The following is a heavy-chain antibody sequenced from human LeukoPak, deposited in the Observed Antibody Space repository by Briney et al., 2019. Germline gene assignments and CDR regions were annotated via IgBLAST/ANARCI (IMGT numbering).Heavy chain of an antibody. V-gene: IGHV6-1*01. CDR2: TYYRSKWYN. J-gene: IGHJ6*03. CDR3: AREVVPAAIAYYYYYMDV. CDR1: GDSVSSNSAA. Sequence: SQTLSLTCAISGDSVSSNSAAWNWIRQSPSRGLEWLGRTYYRSKWYNDYAVSVKSRITINPDTSKNQFSLQLNSVTPEDTAVYYCAREVVPAAIAYYYYYMDVWGKGTTVTISS. D-gene: IGHD2-2*02.